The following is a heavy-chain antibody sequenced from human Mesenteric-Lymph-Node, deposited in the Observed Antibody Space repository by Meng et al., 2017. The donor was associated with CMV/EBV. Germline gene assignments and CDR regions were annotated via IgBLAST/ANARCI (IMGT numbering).Heavy chain of an antibody. Sequence: GESLKISCSASGFTFSRIAMRWVRQAPGKGLEWVALILYDGSKQFYSDSVKGRFTISRDNSKNTLHLQMNSLRPEDTAIYYCAKDRGAGAASFDYWGQGTLATISS. CDR2: ILYDGSKQ. V-gene: IGHV3-30*04. CDR1: GFTFSRIA. CDR3: AKDRGAGAASFDY. D-gene: IGHD6-13*01. J-gene: IGHJ4*02.